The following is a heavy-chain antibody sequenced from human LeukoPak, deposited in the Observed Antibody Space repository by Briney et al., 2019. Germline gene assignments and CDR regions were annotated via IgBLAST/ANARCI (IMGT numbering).Heavy chain of an antibody. CDR1: GFTFSTYW. CDR2: IKKDGSEE. J-gene: IGHJ4*02. D-gene: IGHD3-22*01. CDR3: ARAVSSGYYNLYFDY. V-gene: IGHV3-7*04. Sequence: GGSLRLSCAASGFTFSTYWMNWVRQAPGKGLEWVANIKKDGSEEFYVDSVKGRFTISRDNAMNSLYLQMNSLRAEDTAVYYCARAVSSGYYNLYFDYWGQGTLVTVSS.